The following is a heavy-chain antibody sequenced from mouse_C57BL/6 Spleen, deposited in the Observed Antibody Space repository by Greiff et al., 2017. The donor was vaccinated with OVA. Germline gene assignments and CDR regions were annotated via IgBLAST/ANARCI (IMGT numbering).Heavy chain of an antibody. V-gene: IGHV3-6*01. CDR1: GYSITSGYY. Sequence: ESGPGLVKPSQSLSLTCSVTGYSITSGYYWNWIRQFPGNKLEWMGYISYDGSNNYNPSLKNRISITRDTSKNQFFLKLNSVTTEDTATYYCAREGYGNFWYFDVWGTGTTVTVSS. CDR2: ISYDGSN. J-gene: IGHJ1*03. CDR3: AREGYGNFWYFDV. D-gene: IGHD2-1*01.